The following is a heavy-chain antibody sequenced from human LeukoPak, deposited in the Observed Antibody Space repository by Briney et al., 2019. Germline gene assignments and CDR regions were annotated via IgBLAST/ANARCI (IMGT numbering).Heavy chain of an antibody. V-gene: IGHV3-13*01. CDR3: AKDEGGPTVSDY. J-gene: IGHJ4*02. Sequence: PGGSLRLSCAASGFTFSSYDMHWVRQATGKGPEWVSAIGTAGDTYYPGSVKGRFTISRDNSKNTLYLQMNSLRTEDTALYYCAKDEGGPTVSDYWGQGTLVTVSS. D-gene: IGHD4-11*01. CDR1: GFTFSSYD. CDR2: IGTAGDT.